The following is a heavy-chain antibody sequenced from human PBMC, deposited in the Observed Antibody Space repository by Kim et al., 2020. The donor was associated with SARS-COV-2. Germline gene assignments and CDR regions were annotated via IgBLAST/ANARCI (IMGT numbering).Heavy chain of an antibody. D-gene: IGHD3-9*01. J-gene: IGHJ5*02. Sequence: KGRFTIDKDNAKNTMYLQQNSLRAEDTAVYYCARDRTPYYDILTGHWFDPWGQGTLVTVSS. CDR3: ARDRTPYYDILTGHWFDP. V-gene: IGHV3-74*01.